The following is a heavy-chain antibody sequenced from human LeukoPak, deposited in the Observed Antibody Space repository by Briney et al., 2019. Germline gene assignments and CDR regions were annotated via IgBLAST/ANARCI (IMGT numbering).Heavy chain of an antibody. V-gene: IGHV3-23*01. CDR2: ISGSGGST. CDR3: AKGVAAAGKGIFDY. Sequence: GGSLRLSCAASGFTFSSYAMNWVRQAPGKGLEWVSGISGSGGSTYYTDSVKGRFTISRDNSKNTVYLQMNSLRAEDTAVYYCAKGVAAAGKGIFDYWGQGTLVTVSS. D-gene: IGHD6-13*01. J-gene: IGHJ4*02. CDR1: GFTFSSYA.